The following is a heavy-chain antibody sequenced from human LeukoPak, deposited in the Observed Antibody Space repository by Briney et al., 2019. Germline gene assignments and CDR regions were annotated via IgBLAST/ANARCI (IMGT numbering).Heavy chain of an antibody. CDR3: ARSGYSYGADAFDI. V-gene: IGHV4-61*02. CDR1: GDSISSGSYY. Sequence: SETLSLTCTVSGDSISSGSYYWSWIRQPAGEGLEWIGRIYSSGRTHYSPSLKSRVTISLDTSKKKFFLKLTSVTAADTAVYYCARSGYSYGADAFDIWGQGTMVTVSS. D-gene: IGHD5-18*01. J-gene: IGHJ3*02. CDR2: IYSSGRT.